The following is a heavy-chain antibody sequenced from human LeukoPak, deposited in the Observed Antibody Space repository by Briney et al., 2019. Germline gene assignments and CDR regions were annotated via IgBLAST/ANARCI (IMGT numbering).Heavy chain of an antibody. CDR3: TKDPLDY. Sequence: GGSLRLSCVASGFTLSSYMMSWVRQAPGKGLEWVSAISGSAVGTFYSDSVRGRFTISRDSPKNTLYLQMNSLRVEDTAVCYCTKDPLDYWGQGTLVTVSS. CDR1: GFTLSSYM. CDR2: ISGSAVGT. J-gene: IGHJ4*02. V-gene: IGHV3-23*01.